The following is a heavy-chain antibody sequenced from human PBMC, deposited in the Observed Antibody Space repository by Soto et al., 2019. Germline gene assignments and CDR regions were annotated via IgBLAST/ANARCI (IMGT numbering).Heavy chain of an antibody. Sequence: AASVKVSCKASGYTFTGYYMHWVRQAPGQGLEWMGWINPNSGGTNYAQKFQGRVTMTRDTSISTAYMELSRLTAADTAVYYCARDMHAGFTHYFDPWGQGTLVTVSS. V-gene: IGHV1-2*02. J-gene: IGHJ5*02. D-gene: IGHD1-26*01. CDR2: INPNSGGT. CDR1: GYTFTGYY. CDR3: ARDMHAGFTHYFDP.